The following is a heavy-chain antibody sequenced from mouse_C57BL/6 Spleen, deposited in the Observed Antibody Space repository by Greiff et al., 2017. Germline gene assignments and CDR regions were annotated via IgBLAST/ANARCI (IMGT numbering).Heavy chain of an antibody. V-gene: IGHV5-6*01. Sequence: EVQGVESGGDLVKPGGSLKLSCAASGFTFSSYGMSWVRQTPDKRLEWVATISSGGSYTYYPDSVKGRFTISRDNAKNTLYLQMSSLKSEDTAMYYCGRQDYGSSQFDYWGKGTTLTVSS. D-gene: IGHD1-1*01. CDR3: GRQDYGSSQFDY. CDR1: GFTFSSYG. CDR2: ISSGGSYT. J-gene: IGHJ2*01.